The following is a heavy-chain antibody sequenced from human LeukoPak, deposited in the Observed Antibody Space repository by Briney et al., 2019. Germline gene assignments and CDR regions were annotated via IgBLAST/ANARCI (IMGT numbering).Heavy chain of an antibody. CDR3: AKGRISMVRGDFFDY. Sequence: GGSLRLSCAASGFTFSTYAMSWVRQAPGKGQEWDSAMSASGGSTYYADSVKGRFTISRDNSKNTLYLQMNSLRAEDTALYYCAKGRISMVRGDFFDYWGQGTLVTVSS. D-gene: IGHD3-10*01. CDR1: GFTFSTYA. CDR2: MSASGGST. V-gene: IGHV3-23*01. J-gene: IGHJ4*02.